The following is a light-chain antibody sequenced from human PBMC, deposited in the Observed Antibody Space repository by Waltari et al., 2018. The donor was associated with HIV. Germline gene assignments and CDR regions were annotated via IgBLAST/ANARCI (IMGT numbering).Light chain of an antibody. CDR1: QSVSSNY. Sequence: EIVLTQSPDTLSLSPGDRATLSCRASQSVSSNYLAWYQQKPGQAPRLLIYAASRRATGIPDRFSGSGSGTDFTLTINRLEPEDFAVYYCQQYGTSPFTFGPGIKVDIK. V-gene: IGKV3-20*01. CDR3: QQYGTSPFT. J-gene: IGKJ3*01. CDR2: AAS.